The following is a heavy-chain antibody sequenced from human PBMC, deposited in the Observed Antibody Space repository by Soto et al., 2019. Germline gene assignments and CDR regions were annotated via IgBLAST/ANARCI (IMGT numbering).Heavy chain of an antibody. V-gene: IGHV5-51*01. CDR2: IYPGDSDT. Sequence: PGESLKISCKGSGCSFTSYWIGWVRQMPGKGLEWMGIIYPGDSDTRYSPSFQGQVTISADKSISTAYLQWSSLKASDTAMYYCARALYYDFWSGGNMDVWGKGTTVTVSS. D-gene: IGHD3-3*01. CDR3: ARALYYDFWSGGNMDV. CDR1: GCSFTSYW. J-gene: IGHJ6*03.